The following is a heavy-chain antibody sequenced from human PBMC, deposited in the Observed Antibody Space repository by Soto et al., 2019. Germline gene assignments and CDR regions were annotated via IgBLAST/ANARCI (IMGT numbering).Heavy chain of an antibody. V-gene: IGHV3-30-3*01. J-gene: IGHJ6*02. CDR2: ISYDGSNK. CDR3: AKDRARSYYGMDV. Sequence: GSLRLSCAASGFTFSSYAMHWVRQAPGKGLEWVAVISYDGSNKYYADSVKGRFTISRDNSKNTLYLQMNSLRAEDTAVYYCAKDRARSYYGMDVWGQGTTVTVSS. CDR1: GFTFSSYA.